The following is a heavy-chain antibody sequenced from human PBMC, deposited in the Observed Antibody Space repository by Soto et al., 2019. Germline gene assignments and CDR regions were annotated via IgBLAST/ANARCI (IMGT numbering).Heavy chain of an antibody. CDR2: LDPEDGET. CDR1: GYTLTGFS. D-gene: IGHD2-15*01. J-gene: IGHJ6*04. CDR3: ATGYCSGGSCPVSMDV. V-gene: IGHV1-24*01. Sequence: QAQLVQSGAEVKKPGASVKVSCKVSGYTLTGFSMHWVRQAPGKGLAWMGGLDPEDGETIYAQKLQGRVTMTEDTSTDTAYMELSSLRSEDTAVYYCATGYCSGGSCPVSMDVWGKGTTVTVSS.